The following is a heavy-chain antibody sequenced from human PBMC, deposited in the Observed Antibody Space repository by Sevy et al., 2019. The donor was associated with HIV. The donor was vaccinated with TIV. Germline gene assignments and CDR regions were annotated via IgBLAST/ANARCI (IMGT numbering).Heavy chain of an antibody. CDR3: AREGCTRPHDY. V-gene: IGHV3-23*01. D-gene: IGHD2-8*01. J-gene: IGHJ4*02. CDR1: GFAFYDYS. Sequence: GGSLRLSCAASGFAFYDYSMSWIRQAPGKGLEWVATLSFGCGKINYADSVKVRFTISRDNSKNSFYLQMDNLGVEDTALYYCAREGCTRPHDYWGQGTRVTVSS. CDR2: LSFGCGKI.